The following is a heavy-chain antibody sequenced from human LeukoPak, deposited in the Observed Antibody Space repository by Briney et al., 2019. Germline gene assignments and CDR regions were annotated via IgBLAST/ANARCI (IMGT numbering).Heavy chain of an antibody. CDR1: GFIFSTYP. CDR2: ITSNGGST. Sequence: GGSLRLSCSASGFIFSTYPMHWVRQDPGKGLEYVSAITSNGGSTYYADSVKGRFTISRDNSKNTLYLQMNSLRAEDTAVYYCARDEYGDYGCDRWGQGTLVTVSS. V-gene: IGHV3-64*04. CDR3: ARDEYGDYGCDR. J-gene: IGHJ5*02. D-gene: IGHD4-17*01.